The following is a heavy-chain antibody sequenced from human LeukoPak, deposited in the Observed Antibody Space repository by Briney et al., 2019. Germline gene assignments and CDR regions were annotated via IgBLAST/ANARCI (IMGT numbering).Heavy chain of an antibody. V-gene: IGHV1-8*03. CDR1: GYTFTSYD. Sequence: ASVKVSCKASGYTFTSYDINWVRQATGQGLEWMGWMNPNSGNTGYAQKFQGRVTITRNTSISTAYMELSSLRSEDTAVYYCARAIRRYCSSTSCSASPLYYYYMDVWGKGTTVTVSS. D-gene: IGHD2-2*01. CDR3: ARAIRRYCSSTSCSASPLYYYYMDV. J-gene: IGHJ6*03. CDR2: MNPNSGNT.